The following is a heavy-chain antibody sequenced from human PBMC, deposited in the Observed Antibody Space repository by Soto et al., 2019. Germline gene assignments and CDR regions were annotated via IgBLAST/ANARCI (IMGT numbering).Heavy chain of an antibody. CDR3: AKDLKVSGGFHGSLNYYYGMDV. D-gene: IGHD3-10*01. CDR2: ISYDGNVK. Sequence: GGSLRLSCAASGFSFSNHGMQWVRQAPGKGLEWVAVISYDGNVKYYTDSVKGRFTISRDNSQSTLFLQMGSLRPEDAAVYYCAKDLKVSGGFHGSLNYYYGMDVWGQGTTVTVSS. J-gene: IGHJ6*02. CDR1: GFSFSNHG. V-gene: IGHV3-30*18.